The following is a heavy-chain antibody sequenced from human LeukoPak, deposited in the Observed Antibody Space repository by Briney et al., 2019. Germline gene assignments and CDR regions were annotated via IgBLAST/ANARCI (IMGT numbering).Heavy chain of an antibody. CDR3: ARATSPIAYDWNS. D-gene: IGHD5-12*01. CDR2: IDPSGPSV. J-gene: IGHJ4*02. CDR1: GYSFTNYK. Sequence: ASVEVSCKASGYSFTNYKIHWLRQAPGQGLQWMGIIDPSGPSVTYAQIFKGRLIVTRDTSTSTVYMQLSSLRSEDSAMYYCARATSPIAYDWNSWGQGTLVTVSS. V-gene: IGHV1-46*01.